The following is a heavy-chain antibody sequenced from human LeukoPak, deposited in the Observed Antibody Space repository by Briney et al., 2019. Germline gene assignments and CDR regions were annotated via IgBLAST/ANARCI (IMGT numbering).Heavy chain of an antibody. CDR2: ISYDGYDK. CDR3: ARGDYYDSSGCLL. D-gene: IGHD3-22*01. V-gene: IGHV3-30-3*01. CDR1: GFTFNDYA. J-gene: IGHJ3*01. Sequence: PGRSLRLSCAASGFTFNDYAMYWVRQTPGKGLEWVALISYDGYDKSYADSVRGRFTISRDNSKNTLYLQMNSLRAEDTAVYYCARGDYYDSSGCLLWGQGTMVTVSS.